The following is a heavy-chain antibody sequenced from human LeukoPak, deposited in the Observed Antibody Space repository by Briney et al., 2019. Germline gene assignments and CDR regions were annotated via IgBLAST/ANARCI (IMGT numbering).Heavy chain of an antibody. CDR3: ARISLELHPFYYYYGMDV. CDR2: ISAYNGNT. Sequence: GASVKVSCKASGYTCTSYGISWVRQAPGQGLEWMGWISAYNGNTNYAQKLQGRVTMTTDTSTSTAYMELRSLRSDDTAVYYCARISLELHPFYYYYGMDVWGQGTTVTVSS. J-gene: IGHJ6*02. CDR1: GYTCTSYG. D-gene: IGHD1-7*01. V-gene: IGHV1-18*01.